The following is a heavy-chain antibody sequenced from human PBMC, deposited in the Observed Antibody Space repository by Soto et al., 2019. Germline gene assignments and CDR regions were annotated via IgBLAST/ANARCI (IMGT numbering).Heavy chain of an antibody. J-gene: IGHJ4*02. CDR3: AREGRRLRWYEIDY. CDR1: GYTFTSYA. D-gene: IGHD4-17*01. CDR2: INAGNGNT. Sequence: ASVKVSCKASGYTFTSYAIHWVRQAPGPRLEWMGWINAGNGNTQYSQKFQGRVTITRDTSASIAYMEVSSLRSEDTAVYYCAREGRRLRWYEIDYWGQGTLVTVSS. V-gene: IGHV1-3*01.